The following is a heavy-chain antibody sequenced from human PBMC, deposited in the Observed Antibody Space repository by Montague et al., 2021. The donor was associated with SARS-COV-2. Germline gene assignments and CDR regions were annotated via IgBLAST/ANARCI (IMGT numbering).Heavy chain of an antibody. D-gene: IGHD4-17*01. J-gene: IGHJ3*02. CDR1: GFTFSSYG. CDR3: AKAYYGDYLIDAFDI. V-gene: IGHV3-33*06. CDR2: IWYDGSSK. Sequence: SLRLSCAASGFTFSSYGMHWVRQAPGKGLEWVAVIWYDGSSKYYADSVKGRFTISRDNSKNTLYLQMNSLRAEDTAVYYCAKAYYGDYLIDAFDIWGQGTMVTVSS.